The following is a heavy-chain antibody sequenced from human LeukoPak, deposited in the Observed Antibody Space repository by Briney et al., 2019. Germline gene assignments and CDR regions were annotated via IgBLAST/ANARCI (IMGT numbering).Heavy chain of an antibody. D-gene: IGHD3-3*01. CDR1: GFTFSDYY. V-gene: IGHV3-11*01. CDR2: ISSSGSTI. J-gene: IGHJ4*02. Sequence: GGSLRLSCAASGFTFSDYYMSWIRQAPGKGLEWVSYISSSGSTIYYADSVKGRFTISRDNAKNSLYLQMNSLRAEDTAVYYCARAPPNFGVVIIPSPGAYWGQGTLVTVSS. CDR3: ARAPPNFGVVIIPSPGAY.